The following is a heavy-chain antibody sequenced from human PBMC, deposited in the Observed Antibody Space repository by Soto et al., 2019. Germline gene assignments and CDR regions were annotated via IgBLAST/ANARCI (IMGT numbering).Heavy chain of an antibody. CDR3: ARSRYYWSLDY. V-gene: IGHV4-39*01. J-gene: IGHJ4*02. D-gene: IGHD1-26*01. Sequence: SETLSLTCTVSCGSISSSSYYWGWIRQPPGKGLEWIGNIYYSGSTYYNPSLKSRVTISVDTSKNQFSLKLSSVTATDTAVYYCARSRYYWSLDYWGQGTLVTVSS. CDR1: CGSISSSSYY. CDR2: IYYSGST.